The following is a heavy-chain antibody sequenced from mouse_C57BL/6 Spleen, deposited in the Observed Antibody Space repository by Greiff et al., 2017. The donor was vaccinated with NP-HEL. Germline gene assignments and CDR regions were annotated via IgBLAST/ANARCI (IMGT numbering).Heavy chain of an antibody. Sequence: QVQLQQPGAELVRPGSSVKLSCKASGYTFTSYWMDWVKQRPGQGLEWIGNIYPSDSETHYNQKFKDKATLTVDKSSSTAYMQLSSLTSEDSAFYYCARRSYYGSSYRYFDVWGTGTTVTVSS. J-gene: IGHJ1*03. V-gene: IGHV1-61*01. D-gene: IGHD1-1*01. CDR2: IYPSDSET. CDR1: GYTFTSYW. CDR3: ARRSYYGSSYRYFDV.